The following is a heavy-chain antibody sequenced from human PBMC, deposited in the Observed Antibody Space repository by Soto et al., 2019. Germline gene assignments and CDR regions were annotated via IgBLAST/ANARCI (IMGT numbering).Heavy chain of an antibody. D-gene: IGHD3-16*02. CDR2: ISHSGST. V-gene: IGHV4-30-4*07. Sequence: QVQLQESGPGLVKPSQTLSLTCTVSGDSISSGGYFWSWIRQPPGKGLEWIGEISHSGSTNYNPSLKSRVTISVDKSKNQFSLKLTSVTAADTAVYYCASQAGYQQDYWGQGTLVTVSS. J-gene: IGHJ4*02. CDR1: GDSISSGGYF. CDR3: ASQAGYQQDY.